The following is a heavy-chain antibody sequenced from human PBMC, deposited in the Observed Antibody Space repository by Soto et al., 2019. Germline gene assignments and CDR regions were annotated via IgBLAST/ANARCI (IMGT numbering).Heavy chain of an antibody. CDR1: GFTFSDYY. Sequence: QVQLVESGGGLVKPGGSLRLSCAASGFTFSDYYMSWIRQAPGKGLEWVSYISSSSSYTNYADSVKGRFTISRDNAKNSLYLQMNSLRAEDTAVYYCVRDLVRGDTRPSKHDYWGQGTLVTVSS. CDR3: VRDLVRGDTRPSKHDY. V-gene: IGHV3-11*06. D-gene: IGHD3-10*01. J-gene: IGHJ4*02. CDR2: ISSSSSYT.